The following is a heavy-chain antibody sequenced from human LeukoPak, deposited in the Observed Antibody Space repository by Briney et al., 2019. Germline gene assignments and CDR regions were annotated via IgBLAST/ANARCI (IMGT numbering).Heavy chain of an antibody. CDR1: GFTFSSYA. CDR2: ISYDGSNK. Sequence: PGGSLRLSCAASGFTFSSYAMHWVRQAPGKGLEWVAVISYDGSNKYYADSVKGRFTISRDNSKNTLYLQMNCLRAEDTAVYYCARGSLAAAGLNAFDIWGQGTMVTVSS. CDR3: ARGSLAAAGLNAFDI. J-gene: IGHJ3*02. V-gene: IGHV3-30*04. D-gene: IGHD6-13*01.